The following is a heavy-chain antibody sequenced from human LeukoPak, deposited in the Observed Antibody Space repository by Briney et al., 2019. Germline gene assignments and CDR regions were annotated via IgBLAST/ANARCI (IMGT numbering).Heavy chain of an antibody. V-gene: IGHV3-23*01. CDR1: EFTFSSYA. CDR2: ISGSGSST. D-gene: IGHD5-12*01. J-gene: IGHJ4*02. Sequence: GGSLRLSCAASEFTFSSYAMGWVRQAPGKGLEWVPSISGSGSSTYYADSVKGRLTISRDNSKNTLYLQMNSLGAEDTAVYYCAKDFGNRVATVDCWGKGTLVTVSS. CDR3: AKDFGNRVATVDC.